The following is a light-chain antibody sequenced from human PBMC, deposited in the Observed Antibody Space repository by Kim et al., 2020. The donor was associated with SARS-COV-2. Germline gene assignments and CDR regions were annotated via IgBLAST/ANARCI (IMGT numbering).Light chain of an antibody. CDR3: QQRSNWPLMYT. V-gene: IGKV3-11*01. CDR1: QSVSSY. Sequence: PGERATLSCRASQSVSSYLAWYQQKPGQAPRLLIYDASNRATGIPARFSGSGSGTDFTLTISSLEPEDFAVYYCQQRSNWPLMYTFGQGTKLEI. CDR2: DAS. J-gene: IGKJ2*01.